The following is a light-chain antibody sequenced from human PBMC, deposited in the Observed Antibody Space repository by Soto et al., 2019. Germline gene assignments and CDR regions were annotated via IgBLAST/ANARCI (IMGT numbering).Light chain of an antibody. J-gene: IGLJ1*01. CDR2: EVS. V-gene: IGLV2-14*01. CDR3: NSYTSKSTGV. CDR1: SSDVGGYNY. Sequence: QSALTQPASVSGSPGQSITISCTGTSSDVGGYNYVSWYQHHPGKAPKLIIYEVSNRPSGVSNRFSGSKSGNTASLTISGLQAEDEADYYCNSYTSKSTGVFGTGTTLTVL.